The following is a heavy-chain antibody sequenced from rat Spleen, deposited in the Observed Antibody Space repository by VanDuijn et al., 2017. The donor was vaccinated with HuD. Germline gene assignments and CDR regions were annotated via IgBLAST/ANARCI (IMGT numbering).Heavy chain of an antibody. CDR1: GFTFSNYG. J-gene: IGHJ3*01. CDR2: ISPSGGST. V-gene: IGHV5-19*01. D-gene: IGHD1-12*02. Sequence: EVRLVESGGGLVQPGRSLKLSCAASGFTFSNYGMHWIRQAPTKGLEWVASISPSGGSTYYRDSVKGRFTISRDNAKSTLYLQMDSLSAEDTATYYCTSHYDGTYPFTYWGQGTLVTVSS. CDR3: TSHYDGTYPFTY.